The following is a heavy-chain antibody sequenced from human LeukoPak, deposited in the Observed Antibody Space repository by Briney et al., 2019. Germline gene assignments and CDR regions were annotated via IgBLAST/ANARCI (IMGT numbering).Heavy chain of an antibody. CDR2: IYPGDSDT. CDR3: AXAFTMVRGVTRDWFDP. V-gene: IGHV5-51*01. CDR1: GYSFTSYW. Sequence: GESLQISCKGSGYSFTSYWIGWVRQMPGKGLEWMGIIYPGDSDTRYSPSFQGQVTISADKSISTAYLQWSSLKASDTAMYYCAXAFTMVRGVTRDWFDPWGQGTLVTVSS. D-gene: IGHD3-10*01. J-gene: IGHJ5*02.